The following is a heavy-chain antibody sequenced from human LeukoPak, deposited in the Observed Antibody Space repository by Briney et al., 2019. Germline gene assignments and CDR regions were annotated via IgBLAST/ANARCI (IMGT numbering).Heavy chain of an antibody. CDR1: GGSFSGYY. Sequence: SETLSLTCAVYGGSFSGYYWSWIRQPPGKGLEWVGEINHSGSTNYNPSLKSRVTIAVDTSKNQFSLKLSSVTAADTAVYYCARGRRLVYCSSTSCYVHFDYWGQGTLVTVSS. CDR3: ARGRRLVYCSSTSCYVHFDY. D-gene: IGHD2-2*01. V-gene: IGHV4-34*01. CDR2: INHSGST. J-gene: IGHJ4*02.